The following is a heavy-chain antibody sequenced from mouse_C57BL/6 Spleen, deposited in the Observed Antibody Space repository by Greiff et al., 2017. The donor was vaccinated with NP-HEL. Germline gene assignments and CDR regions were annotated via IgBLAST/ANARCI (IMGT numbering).Heavy chain of an antibody. CDR2: ISSGSSTI. CDR3: ARDYGNYGWYFDV. Sequence: EVKVVESGGGLVKPGGSLKLSCAASGFTFSDYGMHWVRQAPEKGLEWVAYISSGSSTIYYADTVKGRFTLSRDNAKNTLFLQMTSLRSEDTAMYYCARDYGNYGWYFDVWGTGTTVTVSS. J-gene: IGHJ1*03. D-gene: IGHD2-1*01. V-gene: IGHV5-17*01. CDR1: GFTFSDYG.